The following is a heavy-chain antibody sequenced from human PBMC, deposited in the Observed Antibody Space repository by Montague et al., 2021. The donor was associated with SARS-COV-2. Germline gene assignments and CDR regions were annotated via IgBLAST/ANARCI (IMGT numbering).Heavy chain of an antibody. CDR1: GFSLSTSGMC. CDR3: ARRTYDILTGYDYGMDV. D-gene: IGHD3-9*01. V-gene: IGHV2-70*11. Sequence: PALVKPTQTLTLTCTFSGFSLSTSGMCVSWIRQPPGKALEWLARIDWDDDKYYSTSLKTRLTTSKDTSKNQVVLTMTNMDPVDTATYYCARRTYDILTGYDYGMDVWGQGTTVTVFS. CDR2: IDWDDDK. J-gene: IGHJ6*02.